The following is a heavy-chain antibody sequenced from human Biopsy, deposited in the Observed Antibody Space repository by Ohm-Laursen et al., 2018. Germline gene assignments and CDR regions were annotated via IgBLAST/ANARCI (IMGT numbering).Heavy chain of an antibody. J-gene: IGHJ3*01. V-gene: IGHV4-4*07. CDR1: GGDINNYY. D-gene: IGHD3-22*01. Sequence: SETLFLTCGVSGGDINNYYWSWIRQPAGKGLEWIGRIYPGGSTNYNPSLKSRVTMSVDTSKKQLSLRLRSVTAADTAMYYCASVVLGPTNDAFDLWGQGTMVVVSS. CDR2: IYPGGST. CDR3: ASVVLGPTNDAFDL.